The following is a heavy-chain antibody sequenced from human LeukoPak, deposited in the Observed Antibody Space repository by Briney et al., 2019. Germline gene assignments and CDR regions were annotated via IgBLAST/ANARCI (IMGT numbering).Heavy chain of an antibody. V-gene: IGHV4-61*02. J-gene: IGHJ4*02. CDR3: ARVSKSSGWYAALDY. CDR1: GGSISSGSYY. Sequence: SQTLSLTCTVSGGSISSGSYYWSWIRQPAGKGLEWIGRIYTSGSTNYNPSLKSRVTISVDTSKNQFSLKLSSVTAADTAVYYCARVSKSSGWYAALDYWGQGTLVTVSS. CDR2: IYTSGST. D-gene: IGHD6-19*01.